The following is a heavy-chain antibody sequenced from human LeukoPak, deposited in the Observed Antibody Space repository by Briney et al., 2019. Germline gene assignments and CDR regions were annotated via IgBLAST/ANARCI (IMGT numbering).Heavy chain of an antibody. Sequence: GGSLRLSCAASGFPFSSYSMNWVRQAPGKGLEWVSSISSRSSYIYYADSVKGRFAISRDNAKNSLYLRMNSLRAEDTAVYYCARDRYDFRSGYLGAPRDAFDIWGQATMVTVSS. CDR3: ARDRYDFRSGYLGAPRDAFDI. CDR1: GFPFSSYS. J-gene: IGHJ3*02. D-gene: IGHD3-3*01. CDR2: ISSRSSYI. V-gene: IGHV3-21*01.